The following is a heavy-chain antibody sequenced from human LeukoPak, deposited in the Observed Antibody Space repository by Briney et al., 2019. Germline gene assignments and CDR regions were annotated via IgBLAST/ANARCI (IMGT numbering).Heavy chain of an antibody. V-gene: IGHV4-39*01. Sequence: PSETLSLTCTVSGGSISNSGYYWGWIRQPPGKGPEWIGNIYYSGSTYHNPSLRSRVTIFVDTSKNQFSLKLSSVTAADTAEYYCARAGYSYYGMDVWGQGTTVIVSS. CDR1: GGSISNSGYY. CDR3: ARAGYSYYGMDV. CDR2: IYYSGST. J-gene: IGHJ6*02.